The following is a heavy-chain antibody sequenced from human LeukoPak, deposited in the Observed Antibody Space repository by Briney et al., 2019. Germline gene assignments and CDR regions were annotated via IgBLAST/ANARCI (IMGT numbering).Heavy chain of an antibody. J-gene: IGHJ2*01. CDR1: GFIVSSNH. CDR2: IYGGGAT. V-gene: IGHV3-53*01. Sequence: GSLRLSCTASGFIVSSNHMSWVRQAPGKGLEWVSLIYGGGATSYAESVKGRFTLSRDNSKNTLFFQMNSLRAEDTAVYYCARLAAGYWYFDLWGRGTLVTVSS. D-gene: IGHD3-22*01. CDR3: ARLAAGYWYFDL.